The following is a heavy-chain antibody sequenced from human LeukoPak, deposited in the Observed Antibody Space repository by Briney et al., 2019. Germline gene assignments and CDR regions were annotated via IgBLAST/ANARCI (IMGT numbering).Heavy chain of an antibody. CDR3: AREWRDGYSGMDV. J-gene: IGHJ6*04. V-gene: IGHV3-53*01. CDR2: IYSGGSA. D-gene: IGHD5-24*01. Sequence: GGSLRLSCAASGFTVSSNYMSWVRQAPGEGLEWVSVIYSGGSAYYADSVKGRFTISRDNSKNTLYLQMNSLRAEDTAVYYCAREWRDGYSGMDVWGKGTTVTVSS. CDR1: GFTVSSNY.